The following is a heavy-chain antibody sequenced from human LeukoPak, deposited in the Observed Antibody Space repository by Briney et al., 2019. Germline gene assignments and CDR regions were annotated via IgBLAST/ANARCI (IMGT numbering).Heavy chain of an antibody. J-gene: IGHJ4*02. V-gene: IGHV4-4*07. CDR3: ARETRYGDFNY. Sequence: SETLSLTCTVYGGSISSYYWSWIRQPAGQGLEWIGRIYTSGSTNYNPSLKRRVTMSVDTSKNQFSLKLSSVTAADTAVYYCARETRYGDFNYWGQGTLVTVSS. D-gene: IGHD4-17*01. CDR2: IYTSGST. CDR1: GGSISSYY.